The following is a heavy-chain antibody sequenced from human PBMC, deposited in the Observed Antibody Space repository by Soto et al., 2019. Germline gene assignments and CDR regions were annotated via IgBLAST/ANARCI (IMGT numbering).Heavy chain of an antibody. Sequence: ASVKVSCKASGYTLTNYGISWVRQAPGQGLEWMGWISGYNDDTNYAQKLQGRVTMTTDTSTNTAYRELRSLTSDDTAVYYCARVGEYSSTWSSSYYYYAMDVWGQGTTVTVSS. V-gene: IGHV1-18*01. D-gene: IGHD6-13*01. CDR2: ISGYNDDT. J-gene: IGHJ6*02. CDR1: GYTLTNYG. CDR3: ARVGEYSSTWSSSYYYYAMDV.